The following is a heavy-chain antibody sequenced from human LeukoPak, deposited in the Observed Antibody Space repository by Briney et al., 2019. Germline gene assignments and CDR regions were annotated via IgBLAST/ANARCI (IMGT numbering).Heavy chain of an antibody. D-gene: IGHD3-10*01. CDR1: GFTFSNYW. J-gene: IGHJ4*02. CDR3: ARGQLVFDC. V-gene: IGHV3-7*01. CDR2: IAQDGSEK. Sequence: GGSLRLSCVVSGFTFSNYWMTWVRQAPGKGLEWVANIAQDGSEKYYVDSVKGRIVISRDNAKNSLYLQMNSLRAEDTAVYYCARGQLVFDCWGQGTLVTVSS.